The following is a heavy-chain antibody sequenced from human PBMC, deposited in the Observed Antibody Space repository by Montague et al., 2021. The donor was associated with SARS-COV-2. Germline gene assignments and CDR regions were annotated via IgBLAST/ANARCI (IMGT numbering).Heavy chain of an antibody. Sequence: SETLSLTCSVSGGPISRSSYYWGWIRQSPRKGLEWIGEINHSGSTNYNPSLKSRVTISVDTSKNQFSLKLSSVTAADTAVYYCACGEITTRGLIYYYGMDVWGQGTTVTVSS. J-gene: IGHJ6*02. V-gene: IGHV4-39*07. CDR1: GGPISRSSYY. D-gene: IGHD3-10*01. CDR3: ACGEITTRGLIYYYGMDV. CDR2: INHSGST.